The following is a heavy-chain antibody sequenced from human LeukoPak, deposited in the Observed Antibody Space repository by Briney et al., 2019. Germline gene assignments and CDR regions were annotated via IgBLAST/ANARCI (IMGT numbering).Heavy chain of an antibody. Sequence: KPGGSLRLSCAASGFTFSNALMTWVRQAPGKGLEWVGRIKSKSEGGTIDYGAPVKGRFTMSRDDSENRLYLQINSLRSEDTAVYYCAAGRVRDYWGQGTLLTVSS. J-gene: IGHJ4*02. CDR3: AAGRVRDY. CDR2: IKSKSEGGTI. D-gene: IGHD2-21*01. CDR1: GFTFSNAL. V-gene: IGHV3-15*01.